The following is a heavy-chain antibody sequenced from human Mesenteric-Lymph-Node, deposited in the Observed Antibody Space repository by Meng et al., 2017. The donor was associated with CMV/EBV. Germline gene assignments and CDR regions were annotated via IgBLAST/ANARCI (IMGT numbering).Heavy chain of an antibody. CDR3: ARGGYYYYGMDV. CDR1: GGSFSGYY. J-gene: IGHJ6*02. V-gene: IGHV4-34*01. CDR2: LNHTGST. Sequence: SETLSLTCAVYGGSFSGYYWSSIRQPPGKGLEWIGELNHTGSTNYNPSLQSRVTISVDTSKKQFSLKLSSVTAADTAVYYCARGGYYYYGMDVWGQGTTVTVSS.